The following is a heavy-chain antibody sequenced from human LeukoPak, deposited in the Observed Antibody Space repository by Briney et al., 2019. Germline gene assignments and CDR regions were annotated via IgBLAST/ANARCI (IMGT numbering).Heavy chain of an antibody. J-gene: IGHJ3*02. D-gene: IGHD3-9*01. CDR1: GFTFSSYE. V-gene: IGHV3-48*03. CDR3: ARGRRGHQIRYFDWLLYDDAFDI. Sequence: AGGSLRLSCAASGFTFSSYEMNWVRQAPGKGLEWVSYISSSGSTIYYADSVKGRFAISRDNAKNSLYLQMNSLRAEDTAVYYCARGRRGHQIRYFDWLLYDDAFDIWGQGTMVTVSS. CDR2: ISSSGSTI.